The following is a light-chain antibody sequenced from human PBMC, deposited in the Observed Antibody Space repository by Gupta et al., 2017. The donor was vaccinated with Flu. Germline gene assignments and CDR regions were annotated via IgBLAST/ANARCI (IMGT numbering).Light chain of an antibody. J-gene: IGKJ4*01. V-gene: IGKV1-5*03. CDR1: QSISSW. Sequence: PSTLSASVGDRVTITCRASQSISSWLAWYQQKPGKAPKLLIYKASSLESGVPSRFSGSGSGTEFTLTISSLQPDDFATYYCQQYNSYLITFGGGTKVEIK. CDR2: KAS. CDR3: QQYNSYLIT.